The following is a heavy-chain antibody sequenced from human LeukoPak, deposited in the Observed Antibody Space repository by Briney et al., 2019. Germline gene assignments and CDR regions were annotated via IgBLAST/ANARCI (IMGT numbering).Heavy chain of an antibody. CDR3: ARDKRYYDFWSGYLADY. CDR2: INPNSGGT. Sequence: ASVKVSCKASGYTFTGYYMHLVRQAPGQGLEWMGWINPNSGGTNYAQKFQGRVTMTRDTSISTAYMELSRLRSDDTAVYYCARDKRYYDFWSGYLADYWGQGTLVTVSS. J-gene: IGHJ4*02. D-gene: IGHD3-3*01. CDR1: GYTFTGYY. V-gene: IGHV1-2*02.